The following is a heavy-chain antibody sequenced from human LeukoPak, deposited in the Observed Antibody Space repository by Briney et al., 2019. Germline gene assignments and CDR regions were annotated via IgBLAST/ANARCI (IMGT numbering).Heavy chain of an antibody. Sequence: PSEALSLTCAVSGYSINTDYYWGWIRQPPGKGLEWIGSIYHSGNTYYNPSLKSRVTISVDTSKNHFSPKLNSVTAADTAVYYCARTRITSRANDAFDIWGQGTIVTVSS. CDR3: ARTRITSRANDAFDI. D-gene: IGHD2-2*01. CDR2: IYHSGNT. CDR1: GYSINTDYY. J-gene: IGHJ3*02. V-gene: IGHV4-38-2*01.